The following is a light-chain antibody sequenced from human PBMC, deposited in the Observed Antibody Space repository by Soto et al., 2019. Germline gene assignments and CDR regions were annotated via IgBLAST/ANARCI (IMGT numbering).Light chain of an antibody. CDR3: QQYGDLPLS. CDR1: QSLPTKA. Sequence: EIVLTQSPGTLSLSPGERVTLSCRASQSLPTKALAWYQQKPGQTPRLLIYGASTRDTAIPDRFNGSGSGTDFTLTISRVETEEFAVYYCQQYGDLPLSFGPGTKVDIK. V-gene: IGKV3-20*01. CDR2: GAS. J-gene: IGKJ3*01.